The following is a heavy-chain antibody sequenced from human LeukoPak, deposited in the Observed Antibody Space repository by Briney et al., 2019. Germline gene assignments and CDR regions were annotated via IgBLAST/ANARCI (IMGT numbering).Heavy chain of an antibody. V-gene: IGHV1-2*02. CDR3: ARGVPATGTEGYWYFDL. CDR2: INPNSSGT. Sequence: ASVKVSCKASGYTFTGSYMHWVRQAPGQGLEWMGWINPNSSGTSYAQKFQDRVTMTRDTSITTAYMELSRLRSDDTAVYYCARGVPATGTEGYWYFDLWGRGTLVTVSS. D-gene: IGHD6-13*01. J-gene: IGHJ2*01. CDR1: GYTFTGSY.